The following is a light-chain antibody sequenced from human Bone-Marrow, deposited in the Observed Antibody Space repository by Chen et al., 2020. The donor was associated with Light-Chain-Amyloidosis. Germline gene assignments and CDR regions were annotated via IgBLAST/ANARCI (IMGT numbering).Light chain of an antibody. J-gene: IGLJ2*01. CDR3: QSADSSGTEEVI. V-gene: IGLV3-25*02. CDR1: DLPTKY. CDR2: RDT. Sequence: SYELTQPPSVSVSPGQTARITCSGDDLPTKYAYWYQQKPGQAPVLVIHRDTERPSGISERFSGSNAGTTAPLTISGVKAEEEADYHCQSADSSGTEEVIFGGGTKLTVL.